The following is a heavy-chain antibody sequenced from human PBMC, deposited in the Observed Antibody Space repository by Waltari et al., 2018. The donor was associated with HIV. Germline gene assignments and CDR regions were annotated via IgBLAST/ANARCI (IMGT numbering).Heavy chain of an antibody. D-gene: IGHD5-12*01. CDR1: GFTFTIFS. V-gene: IGHV3-48*01. J-gene: IGHJ4*02. Sequence: EVQLVESGGGLVQPGGSLRLSCAASGFTFTIFSMTWVRQAPGKGLEWVSYIISSGTIYYADSVKGRFTISRDNAKNSLYLQMNSLRAEDTAVYYCAASGYDANFDYWGQGTLVTVSS. CDR2: IISSGTI. CDR3: AASGYDANFDY.